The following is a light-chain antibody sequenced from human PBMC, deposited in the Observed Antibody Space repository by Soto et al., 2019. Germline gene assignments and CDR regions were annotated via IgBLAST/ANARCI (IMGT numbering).Light chain of an antibody. V-gene: IGKV3-15*01. CDR1: QSVSSN. CDR2: GAS. CDR3: HQYNNWPPIT. Sequence: IVMTQSPATVSVSPGERATLSCRASQSVSSNLAWYQQQPGQAPRLLIYGASTRATGIPARFSGSGSGTEFTLPISSLQSEDFAVYYCHQYNNWPPITFGQGTRLEIK. J-gene: IGKJ5*01.